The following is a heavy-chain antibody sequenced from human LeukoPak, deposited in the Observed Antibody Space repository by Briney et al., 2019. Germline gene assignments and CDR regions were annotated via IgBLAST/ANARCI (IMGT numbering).Heavy chain of an antibody. CDR3: ARGTRRLQSPRWFDT. V-gene: IGHV4-34*01. Sequence: SETLSLTCAVYGGSFSGYYWSWIRQPPGKGLEWIGEINHSGSTNYNPSLKNRVTISVDTSKNQFSLKLSSVTAADKAVYYCARGTRRLQSPRWFDTWGQGTMVTVSS. J-gene: IGHJ5*02. CDR1: GGSFSGYY. CDR2: INHSGST. D-gene: IGHD5-24*01.